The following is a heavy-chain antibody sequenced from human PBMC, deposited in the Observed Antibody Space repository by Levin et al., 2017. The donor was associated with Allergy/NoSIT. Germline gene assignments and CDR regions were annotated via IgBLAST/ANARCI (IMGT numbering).Heavy chain of an antibody. CDR3: ARETIAAPPYNWFDT. J-gene: IGHJ5*02. V-gene: IGHV1-2*06. D-gene: IGHD6-13*01. Sequence: ASVKVSCKASGFTFTIYDIHWVRQAPGQGLEWVGRLNPNTGGTDSAQKFVGRVTMTRDTSTTTAFMELTGLRPDDTAIYYCARETIAAPPYNWFDTWGQGALVTVSS. CDR1: GFTFTIYD. CDR2: LNPNTGGT.